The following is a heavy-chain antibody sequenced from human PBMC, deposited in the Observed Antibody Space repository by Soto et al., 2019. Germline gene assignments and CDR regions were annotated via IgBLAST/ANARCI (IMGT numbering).Heavy chain of an antibody. J-gene: IGHJ6*02. CDR1: GGSISSYY. Sequence: PSETLSLTCTVSGGSISSYYWSWIRQPPGKGLEWIGYIYYSGSTNYNPSLKSRVTISVDTSKNQFSLKLSSVTAADTAVYFCARGYSSSSSLYYYYYYGMDVWGQGTTVTVSS. V-gene: IGHV4-59*01. CDR2: IYYSGST. D-gene: IGHD6-13*01. CDR3: ARGYSSSSSLYYYYYYGMDV.